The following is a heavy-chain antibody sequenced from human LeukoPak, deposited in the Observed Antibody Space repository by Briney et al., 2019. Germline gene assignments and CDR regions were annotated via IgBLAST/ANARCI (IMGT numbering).Heavy chain of an antibody. D-gene: IGHD2-2*01. Sequence: QAGGSLRLSCAPSGFIVSINYMTWVRHAPGRGLEWFLIIDSGGSTFSPDSLKGRFTICRDNSNNPLYLQMNSLRAEDTAVYYCARGISSSTCCHFDYWGQGTLVTVSS. CDR3: ARGISSSTCCHFDY. V-gene: IGHV3-66*02. J-gene: IGHJ4*02. CDR1: GFIVSINY. CDR2: IDSGGST.